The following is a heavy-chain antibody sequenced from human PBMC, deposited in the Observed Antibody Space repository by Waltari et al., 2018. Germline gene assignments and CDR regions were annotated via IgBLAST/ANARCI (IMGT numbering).Heavy chain of an antibody. CDR3: AGSRPLLVYAIVVDAFDI. V-gene: IGHV5-51*01. Sequence: EVQLVQSGAEVKKPGESLEISCKGSGYSFTRYWIGSGGQLRAKGLGWMWIIYPGDSDTRYSPSFQGQVTISANKSISTAYLQWSSLKASDTAMYYCAGSRPLLVYAIVVDAFDIWGQGTMVTVSS. J-gene: IGHJ3*02. CDR1: GYSFTRYW. CDR2: IYPGDSDT. D-gene: IGHD2-8*01.